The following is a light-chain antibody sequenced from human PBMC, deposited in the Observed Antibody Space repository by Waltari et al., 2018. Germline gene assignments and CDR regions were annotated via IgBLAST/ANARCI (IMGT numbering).Light chain of an antibody. CDR1: QRLLHSNGYNY. J-gene: IGKJ1*01. Sequence: DIVMTQSPLSLPVTPGEPASISCKSSQRLLHSNGYNYLGWYLQKPGQSPQLLIYLGSNRASGVPDRFSGSGSGTDFTLKISRLEAEDVGVYFCMHSLQTPWTFGQGTRVEIK. CDR3: MHSLQTPWT. CDR2: LGS. V-gene: IGKV2-28*01.